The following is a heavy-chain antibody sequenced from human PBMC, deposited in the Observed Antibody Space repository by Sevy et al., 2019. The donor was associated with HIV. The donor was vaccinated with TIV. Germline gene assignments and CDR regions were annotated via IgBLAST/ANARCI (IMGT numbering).Heavy chain of an antibody. J-gene: IGHJ5*02. D-gene: IGHD1-7*01. V-gene: IGHV3-15*01. CDR1: GFTFSNAW. CDR3: TTYNWKYVVHNWFDP. Sequence: GGSLRLSCAASGFTFSNAWMSWVRQAPGKGLEWVGRIKSKTDGGTTDYAAPVKGRFTISRDDSKNTLYLQMNSLKTEDTAVYYCTTYNWKYVVHNWFDPWGQGTLVTVSS. CDR2: IKSKTDGGTT.